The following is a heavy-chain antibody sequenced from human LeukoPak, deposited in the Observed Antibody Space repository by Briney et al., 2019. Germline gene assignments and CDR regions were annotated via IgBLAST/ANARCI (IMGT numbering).Heavy chain of an antibody. CDR2: ISGSGGST. D-gene: IGHD3-22*01. J-gene: IGHJ4*02. V-gene: IGHV3-23*01. Sequence: SCKASGGTFSSYAMSWVRQAPGKGLEWVSAISGSGGSTYYADSVKGRFTISRDNSKNTLYLQMNSLRAEDTAVYYCAKSMIVVVKRYYFDYWGQGTLVTVSS. CDR3: AKSMIVVVKRYYFDY. CDR1: GGTFSSYA.